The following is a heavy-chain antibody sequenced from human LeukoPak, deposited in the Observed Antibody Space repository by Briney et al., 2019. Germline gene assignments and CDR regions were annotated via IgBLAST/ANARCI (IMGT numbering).Heavy chain of an antibody. Sequence: SVKVSCKASGGTFISYAISWVRQAPGQGLEWMGGIIPIFGTANYAQKFQGRVTITADESTSTAYMELSSLRSEDTAVYYCALEYGIVVVPAAAPFGWGQGTLVTVSS. CDR2: IIPIFGTA. CDR3: ALEYGIVVVPAAAPFG. V-gene: IGHV1-69*13. J-gene: IGHJ4*02. D-gene: IGHD2-2*01. CDR1: GGTFISYA.